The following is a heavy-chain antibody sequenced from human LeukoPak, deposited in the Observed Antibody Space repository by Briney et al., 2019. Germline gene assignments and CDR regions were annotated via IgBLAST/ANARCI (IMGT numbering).Heavy chain of an antibody. CDR3: ARDWDNYYGSGSYPHY. D-gene: IGHD3-10*01. V-gene: IGHV3-21*01. CDR1: GFTFSSYS. CDR2: ISSSSSYI. Sequence: PGGSLRLSRAASGFTFSSYSMNWVRQAPGKGLEWVSSISSSSSYIYYADSVKGRFTISRDNAKNSLYLQMNSLRAEDTAVYYCARDWDNYYGSGSYPHYWGQGTLVTVSS. J-gene: IGHJ4*02.